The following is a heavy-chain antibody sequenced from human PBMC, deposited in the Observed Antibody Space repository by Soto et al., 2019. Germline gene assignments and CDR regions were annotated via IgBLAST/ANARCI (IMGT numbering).Heavy chain of an antibody. D-gene: IGHD4-17*01. CDR3: ARSRTTVTPSGYQH. CDR2: IYYSGST. J-gene: IGHJ1*01. V-gene: IGHV4-61*08. CDR1: GGSISSGGYS. Sequence: PSETLSLSCAVSGGSISSGGYSWSWIRQPPGKGLEWIGYIYYSGSTNYNPSLKSRVTISVDTSKNQFSLKLSSVTAADTAVYYCARSRTTVTPSGYQHWAQGTLVTVSS.